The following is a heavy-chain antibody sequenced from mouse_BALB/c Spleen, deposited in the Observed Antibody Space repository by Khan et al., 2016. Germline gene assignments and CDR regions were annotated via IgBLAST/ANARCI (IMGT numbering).Heavy chain of an antibody. Sequence: EVKLEESGGGLVQPGGSLKLSCVASGFPFSNYWMNWVRQSPEKGLEWVAEIRLKSDAYVTHYAESVKGRCTSSRDDSKRSVDLQVNNLRAEDTGSYYCWILRWGQGTTLTVSS. CDR2: IRLKSDAYVT. CDR1: GFPFSNYW. V-gene: IGHV6-6*02. J-gene: IGHJ2*01. CDR3: WILR.